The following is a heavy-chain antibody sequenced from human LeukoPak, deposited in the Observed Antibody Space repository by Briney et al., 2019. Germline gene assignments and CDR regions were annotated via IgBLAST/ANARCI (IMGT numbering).Heavy chain of an antibody. J-gene: IGHJ6*02. CDR1: GGSISSYY. CDR2: IYYSGST. V-gene: IGHV4-59*01. CDR3: ARTNYYGSGSYYIVSYYGMDV. D-gene: IGHD3-10*01. Sequence: SETLSLTCTVSGGSISSYYWSWIRQPPGKGLEWIGYIYYSGSTNYNPSLKSRVTILVDTSKNQFSLKLSSVTAADTAVYYCARTNYYGSGSYYIVSYYGMDVWGQGTTVTVSS.